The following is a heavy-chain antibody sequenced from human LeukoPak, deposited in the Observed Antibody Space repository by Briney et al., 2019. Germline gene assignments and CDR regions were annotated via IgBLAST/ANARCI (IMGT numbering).Heavy chain of an antibody. J-gene: IGHJ6*03. CDR1: GYTFTGYY. D-gene: IGHD2-8*02. CDR3: ARDGEFDEQDIVLVLTDPYYYYYMDV. Sequence: ASVKVSCKASGYTFTGYYMHWVRQAPGQGREWMGRITPNSGGTNYAQKFQGRVTMTRDTSISTAYMELSRMRSDDTAVLYCARDGEFDEQDIVLVLTDPYYYYYMDVWGKGTTVTVSS. CDR2: ITPNSGGT. V-gene: IGHV1-2*06.